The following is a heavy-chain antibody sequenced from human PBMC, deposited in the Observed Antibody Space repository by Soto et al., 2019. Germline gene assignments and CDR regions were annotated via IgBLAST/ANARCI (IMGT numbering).Heavy chain of an antibody. D-gene: IGHD6-13*01. J-gene: IGHJ4*02. CDR3: ARHSTGYSSSSHPLLTEDY. CDR1: GGSISSSSYY. Sequence: SETLSLTCTVSGGSISSSSYYWGWIRQPPGKGLEWIGSIYYSGSTYYNPSLKSRVTISVDTSKNQFSLKLSSVTAADTAVYYCARHSTGYSSSSHPLLTEDYWGQGTLVTVSS. V-gene: IGHV4-39*01. CDR2: IYYSGST.